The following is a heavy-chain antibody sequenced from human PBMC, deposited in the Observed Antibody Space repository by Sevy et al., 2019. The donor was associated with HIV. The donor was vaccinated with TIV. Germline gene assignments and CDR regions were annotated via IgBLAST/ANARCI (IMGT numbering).Heavy chain of an antibody. J-gene: IGHJ5*02. CDR2: IYYSGST. V-gene: IGHV4-39*01. D-gene: IGHD6-19*01. Sequence: SETLSLTCTVSGGSISSSSYYWGWIRQPPGKGLKWIGSIYYSGSTYYNPSLKSRVTISVDTSKNQFSLKLSSVTAADTAVYYCARQGYSSGWRHNWFDPWGQGTLVTVSS. CDR1: GGSISSSSYY. CDR3: ARQGYSSGWRHNWFDP.